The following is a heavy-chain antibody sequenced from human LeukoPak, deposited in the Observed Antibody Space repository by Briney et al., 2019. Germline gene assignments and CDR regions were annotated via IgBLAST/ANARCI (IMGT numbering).Heavy chain of an antibody. Sequence: ASVKVSCKTSGYTFTSYGLSWVRQAPGQGLEWMGWISAYNGNTNYEQKLQGRVTMTTDTPTSTAYMELRSLRSDDTAVYYCARKALNLGALGYWGQGTLVTVSS. J-gene: IGHJ4*02. D-gene: IGHD3-16*01. CDR2: ISAYNGNT. CDR3: ARKALNLGALGY. CDR1: GYTFTSYG. V-gene: IGHV1-18*01.